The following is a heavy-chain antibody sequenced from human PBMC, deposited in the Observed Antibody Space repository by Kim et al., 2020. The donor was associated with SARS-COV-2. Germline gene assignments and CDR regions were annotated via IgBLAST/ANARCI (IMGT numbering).Heavy chain of an antibody. CDR2: ISYDGSNK. D-gene: IGHD2-2*01. CDR1: GFTFSSYA. V-gene: IGHV3-30*04. J-gene: IGHJ6*02. Sequence: GGSLRLSCAASGFTFSSYAMHWVRQAPGKGLEWVAVISYDGSNKYYADSVKGRFTISRDNSKSTLYLQMNRLRAEDTAVYYCARGGNIVVVPAAGYISYYGMDVCSQGTTVT. CDR3: ARGGNIVVVPAAGYISYYGMDV.